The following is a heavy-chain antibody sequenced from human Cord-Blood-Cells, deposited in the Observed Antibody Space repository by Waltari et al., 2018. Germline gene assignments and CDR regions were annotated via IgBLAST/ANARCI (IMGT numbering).Heavy chain of an antibody. J-gene: IGHJ3*02. CDR1: GGPFSSYA. Sequence: QVQLVQSGAEVKKPGSPVKVSCKASGGPFSSYATSWVRQAPGHGLEWMGGIIPIFGTANYAQKFQGRVTITADESTSTAYMELSSLRSEDTAVYYCARLPGVVVVPAAIFSAFDIWGQGTMVTVSS. CDR3: ARLPGVVVVPAAIFSAFDI. V-gene: IGHV1-69*01. CDR2: IIPIFGTA. D-gene: IGHD2-2*02.